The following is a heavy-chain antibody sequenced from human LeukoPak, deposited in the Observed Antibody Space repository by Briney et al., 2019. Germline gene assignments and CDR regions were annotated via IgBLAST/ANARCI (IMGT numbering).Heavy chain of an antibody. CDR3: AKDSYSKGDY. J-gene: IGHJ4*02. CDR1: GFTFSSSW. CDR2: INHDGSVK. V-gene: IGHV3-7*01. D-gene: IGHD4-11*01. Sequence: GGSLRLSCVASGFTFSSSWMAWVRQAPGKGLQWVANINHDGSVKNYVGSVKGRFAISRDNAQNSFYLQMNSLETDNTAVYYCAKDSYSKGDYWGQGTLVTVSS.